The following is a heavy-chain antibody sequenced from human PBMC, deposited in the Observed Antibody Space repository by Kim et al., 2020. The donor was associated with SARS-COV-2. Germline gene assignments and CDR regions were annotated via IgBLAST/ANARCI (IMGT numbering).Heavy chain of an antibody. CDR1: GFNMSDYV. Sequence: GGSLRLSCEASGFNMSDYVMTWVRQAPGKGLEWVSTISESGRTIFYADSVKGRFTISRDNSKNMLYLQVDHLRVEDTAVYYCAKMTVALRGKGTLGSVSS. D-gene: IGHD2-15*01. V-gene: IGHV3-23*01. CDR3: AKMTVAL. J-gene: IGHJ4*02. CDR2: ISESGRTI.